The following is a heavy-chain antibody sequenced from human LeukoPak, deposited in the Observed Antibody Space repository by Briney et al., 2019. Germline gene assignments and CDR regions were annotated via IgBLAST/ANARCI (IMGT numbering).Heavy chain of an antibody. V-gene: IGHV4-59*02. J-gene: IGHJ3*02. CDR1: GGSVSDYY. Sequence: SETLSLTCAISGGSVSDYYWSWIRQSPGKGLEWIGYIYRTGSTSYSPSLKSRVTISADTSQNQFSLKLSSVTAADTAVYYCARAGRWEGRPHAFDIWGQGTMVAVSS. CDR2: IYRTGST. CDR3: ARAGRWEGRPHAFDI. D-gene: IGHD1-26*01.